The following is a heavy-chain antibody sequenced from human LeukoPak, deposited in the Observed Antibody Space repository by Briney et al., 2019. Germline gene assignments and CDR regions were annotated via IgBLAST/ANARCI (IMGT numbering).Heavy chain of an antibody. CDR3: AREGIGYSYGSDGGGVDY. V-gene: IGHV1-69*13. D-gene: IGHD5-18*01. CDR2: IIPIFGTA. J-gene: IGHJ4*02. CDR1: GGTFSSYA. Sequence: SVKVSCKASGGTFSSYAISWVRQTPGQGLEWMGGIIPIFGTANYAQKFQGRVTITADESTSTAYMELSSLRSEDTAVYYCAREGIGYSYGSDGGGVDYWGQGTLVTVSS.